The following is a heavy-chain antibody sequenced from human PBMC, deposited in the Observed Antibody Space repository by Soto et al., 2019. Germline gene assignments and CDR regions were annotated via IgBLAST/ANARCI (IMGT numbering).Heavy chain of an antibody. Sequence: QVQLVESGGGVVQPGRSLRLSCAASGLTFSSYGMHWVRQAPGKGLEWVAVISYDGSNKYYADSVKGRFTISRDNSKNTLYLQMNSLRAEDTAVYYCAKDWPHSNSWYGAFGYWGQETLVTVSS. J-gene: IGHJ4*02. V-gene: IGHV3-30*18. D-gene: IGHD6-13*01. CDR3: AKDWPHSNSWYGAFGY. CDR1: GLTFSSYG. CDR2: ISYDGSNK.